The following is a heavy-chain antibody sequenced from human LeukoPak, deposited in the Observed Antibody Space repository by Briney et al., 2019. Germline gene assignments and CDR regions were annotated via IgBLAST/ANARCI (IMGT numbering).Heavy chain of an antibody. CDR1: GGSFSGYY. J-gene: IGHJ4*02. CDR2: INHSGST. CDR3: ARGRSV. Sequence: TASETLSLTCAVYGGSFSGYYWSWIRQPPGKGLEWIGGINHSGSTNYNPSLKSRVTISVDTSENQFSLKQSSVTAADTAVYYCARGRSVWGQGTLVTVSS. V-gene: IGHV4-34*01.